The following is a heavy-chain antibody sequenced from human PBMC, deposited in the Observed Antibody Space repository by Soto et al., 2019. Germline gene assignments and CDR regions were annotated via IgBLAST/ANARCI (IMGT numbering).Heavy chain of an antibody. CDR1: GLSFSNTW. CDR2: ITDDGSTT. D-gene: IGHD3-10*01. J-gene: IGHJ4*02. Sequence: PGGSLRLSCTASGLSFSNTWMHWVRQVPGKGPQWVARITDDGSTTYYAASVEGRFTISRDNAKNALYLQMTSLRADDTAVYYCTRGPRPTSIGTGAFWGQGTLVTVSA. V-gene: IGHV3-74*01. CDR3: TRGPRPTSIGTGAF.